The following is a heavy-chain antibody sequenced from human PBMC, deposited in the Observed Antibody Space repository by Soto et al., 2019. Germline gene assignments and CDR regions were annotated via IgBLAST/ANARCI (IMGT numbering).Heavy chain of an antibody. CDR3: ERDYYDSSGRPPIDY. D-gene: IGHD3-22*01. Sequence: QVQLQQWGAGLLKPSETLSLTCAVYGGAVSGYYWSRIRQPPGKGLEWIGEINHSGSTNYNPSLKSRVTISVDTSKNQFTLKLSSVTAAYTAVYYCERDYYDSSGRPPIDYWGQGTLVTVSS. CDR1: GGAVSGYY. J-gene: IGHJ4*02. V-gene: IGHV4-34*01. CDR2: INHSGST.